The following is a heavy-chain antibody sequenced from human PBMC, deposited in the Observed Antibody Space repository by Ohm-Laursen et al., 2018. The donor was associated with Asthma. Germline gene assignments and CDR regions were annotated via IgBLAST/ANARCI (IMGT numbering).Heavy chain of an antibody. J-gene: IGHJ6*02. V-gene: IGHV3-23*01. CDR2: IIESGADT. CDR3: ARAFQQLVQDYYYYYGMDV. CDR1: GFTFSSYA. Sequence: SLRLSCTASGFTFSSYAMSWVRQAPGKGLECVSAIIESGADTYYADSVKGRFTISRDNSKNTLYLQMNTLRAEDTAVYYCARAFQQLVQDYYYYYGMDVWGQGTTVTVSS. D-gene: IGHD6-13*01.